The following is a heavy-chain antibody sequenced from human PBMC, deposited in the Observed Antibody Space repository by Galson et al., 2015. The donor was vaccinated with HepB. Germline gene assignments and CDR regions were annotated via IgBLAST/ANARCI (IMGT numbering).Heavy chain of an antibody. CDR2: IYYTGSS. J-gene: IGHJ6*02. V-gene: IGHV4-59*08. Sequence: SETLSLTCTVSGGSISNYYWSWIRQPPGKGLEWIGFIYYTGSSNFNPSLKSRVTILVDMSKNQFSLSLASVTAADTAVYYCARLRSGGQSYYRGLDVWGQGTTVTVSS. D-gene: IGHD6-25*01. CDR3: ARLRSGGQSYYRGLDV. CDR1: GGSISNYY.